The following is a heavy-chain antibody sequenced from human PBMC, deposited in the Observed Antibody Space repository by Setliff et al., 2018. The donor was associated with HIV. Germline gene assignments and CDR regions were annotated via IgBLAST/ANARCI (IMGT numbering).Heavy chain of an antibody. V-gene: IGHV3-21*01. Sequence: GESLKISCAASGFSFSTSTMNWVRQAPGKGLEWVSSIGYTSIDRYYADSVKGRFTISRDNAKNSLYMEMNTLRVEDTAVYYCMYGGRTATTHWGQGTLVTVSS. CDR2: IGYTSIDR. J-gene: IGHJ4*02. CDR3: MYGGRTATTH. D-gene: IGHD4-17*01. CDR1: GFSFSTST.